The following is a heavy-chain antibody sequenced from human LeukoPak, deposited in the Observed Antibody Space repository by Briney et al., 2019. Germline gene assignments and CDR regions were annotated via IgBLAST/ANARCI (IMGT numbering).Heavy chain of an antibody. CDR1: GGSISSYY. CDR3: ARAPYDGSDY. CDR2: IYYSGST. J-gene: IGHJ4*02. Sequence: PSETLSLTCTVSGGSISSYYWSWIRQPPGKGLEWIGYIYYSGSTNYNPSLKSRVTISVDTSKNQFSLKLSSVTAADTAVYYCARAPYDGSDYWGQGTLVTVSS. V-gene: IGHV4-59*01. D-gene: IGHD3-22*01.